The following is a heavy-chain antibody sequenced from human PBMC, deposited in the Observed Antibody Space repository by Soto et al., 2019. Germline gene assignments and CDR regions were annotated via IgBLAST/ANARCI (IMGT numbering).Heavy chain of an antibody. D-gene: IGHD1-26*01. CDR1: GYTLTELS. J-gene: IGHJ6*04. CDR2: FDPEDGET. Sequence: ASVKVSCKVSGYTLTELSMHWVRQAPGKGLEWMGGFDPEDGETIYAQKFQGRVTMTEDTSTDTAYMELSSLRSEVTAVYYCATEQSGSYPNYNYYGIKVLGKGTTVRVSS. CDR3: ATEQSGSYPNYNYYGIKV. V-gene: IGHV1-24*01.